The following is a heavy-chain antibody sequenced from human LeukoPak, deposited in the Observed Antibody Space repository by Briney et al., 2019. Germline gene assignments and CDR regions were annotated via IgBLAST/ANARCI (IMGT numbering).Heavy chain of an antibody. CDR1: GFTFSSYG. CDR3: AKDINWASFES. V-gene: IGHV3-23*01. CDR2: IIGSGYTT. D-gene: IGHD7-27*01. Sequence: GGTLRLSCAASGFTFSSYGMSWVRQAPGKGLEWVSGIIGSGYTTYYADSVKGRFTISRDNSKNTLYLQMNSLRAEDTALYYCAKDINWASFESWGQGTLVTVSS. J-gene: IGHJ4*02.